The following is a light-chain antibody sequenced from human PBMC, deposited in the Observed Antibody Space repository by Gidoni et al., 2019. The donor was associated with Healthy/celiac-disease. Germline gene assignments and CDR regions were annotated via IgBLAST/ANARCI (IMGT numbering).Light chain of an antibody. CDR1: QSISSW. CDR3: QQYNSYSPWT. Sequence: DIQMTQSPSTLSASVGDRVTITCRASQSISSWLAWYQQKPGKAPKLLIYTASSLESGVPSRFSGSGSGTEFALTLSSLQPDDFATYYCQQYNSYSPWTFGQGTKVEIK. CDR2: TAS. J-gene: IGKJ1*01. V-gene: IGKV1-5*03.